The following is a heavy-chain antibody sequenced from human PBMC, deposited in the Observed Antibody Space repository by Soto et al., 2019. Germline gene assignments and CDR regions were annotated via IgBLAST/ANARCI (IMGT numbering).Heavy chain of an antibody. CDR2: IKSKSSGGTT. CDR3: ASEKGWRQSPLDS. Sequence: GGSLRLSCAASGFIFRNAWMSWVRQAPGKGLEWVGRIKSKSSGGTTDYAAPVEGRVTISRDDSKSTLYLQMTRLTIEDTAVYFCASEKGWRQSPLDSWGQGALVPVSS. V-gene: IGHV3-15*01. J-gene: IGHJ5*01. CDR1: GFIFRNAW. D-gene: IGHD4-4*01.